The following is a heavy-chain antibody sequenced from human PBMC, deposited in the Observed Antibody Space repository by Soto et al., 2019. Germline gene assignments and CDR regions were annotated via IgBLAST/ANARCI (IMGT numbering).Heavy chain of an antibody. CDR3: ARDASGIAVAASFDY. D-gene: IGHD6-19*01. CDR2: IIPIFGTA. Sequence: GASVKVSCKASGGTFSSYAISWVRQAPGQGLEWMGGIIPIFGTANYAQKFQGRVTITADESTSTAYMELSSLRSEDTAVYYCARDASGIAVAASFDYWGQGTLVTAPQ. V-gene: IGHV1-69*13. J-gene: IGHJ4*02. CDR1: GGTFSSYA.